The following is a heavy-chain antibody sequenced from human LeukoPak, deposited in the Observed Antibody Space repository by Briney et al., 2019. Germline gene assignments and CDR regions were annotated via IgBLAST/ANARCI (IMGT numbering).Heavy chain of an antibody. J-gene: IGHJ4*02. CDR3: ASGSGSYE. CDR1: GFTFSSYS. V-gene: IGHV3-48*01. D-gene: IGHD3-10*01. CDR2: ISSSSSTI. Sequence: GGSLRLSCAASGFTFSSYSMNWVRQAPGKGLEWVSYISSSSSTIYYADSVKGRFTISRDNAKNSLCLQMNSLRAEDTAVYYCASGSGSYEWGQGTLVTVSS.